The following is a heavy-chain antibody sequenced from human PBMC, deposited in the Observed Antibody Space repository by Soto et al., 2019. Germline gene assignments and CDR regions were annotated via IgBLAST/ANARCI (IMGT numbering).Heavy chain of an antibody. D-gene: IGHD3-9*01. CDR3: AKREPYEILTGYYIGFDY. Sequence: GGSLRLSCAASGFTFSSYAMSWVRQAPGKGLEWVSAISGSGGSTYYADSVKGRFTISRDNSKNTLYLQMNSLRAEDTAVYYCAKREPYEILTGYYIGFDYWGQGTLVTVSS. CDR1: GFTFSSYA. J-gene: IGHJ4*02. V-gene: IGHV3-23*01. CDR2: ISGSGGST.